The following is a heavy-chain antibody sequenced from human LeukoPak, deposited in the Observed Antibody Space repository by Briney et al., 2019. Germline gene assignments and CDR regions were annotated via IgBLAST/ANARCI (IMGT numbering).Heavy chain of an antibody. CDR3: ARGSIAARRGGVLDY. D-gene: IGHD6-6*01. CDR1: GGSISSYY. J-gene: IGHJ4*02. V-gene: IGHV4-4*07. Sequence: PSETLSLTCTVSGGSISSYYWSWIRQPAGKGLEWIGRIYTSGSTNYNPSLKSRVTMSVDTSKNQFSLKLSSVTAADTAVYYCARGSIAARRGGVLDYWGQGTLVTVSS. CDR2: IYTSGST.